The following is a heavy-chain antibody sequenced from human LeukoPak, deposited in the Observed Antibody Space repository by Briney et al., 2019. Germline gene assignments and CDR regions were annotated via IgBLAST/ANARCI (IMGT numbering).Heavy chain of an antibody. Sequence: SEALSLTCAVYGGSFSGYYWSWIRQPPGKGLEWIGEINHSGSTNYNPSLKSRVTISVDTSKNQFSLKLSSVTAADTAVYYCARGPRSDYWGQGTLVTVSS. CDR3: ARGPRSDY. V-gene: IGHV4-34*01. J-gene: IGHJ4*02. CDR1: GGSFSGYY. CDR2: INHSGST.